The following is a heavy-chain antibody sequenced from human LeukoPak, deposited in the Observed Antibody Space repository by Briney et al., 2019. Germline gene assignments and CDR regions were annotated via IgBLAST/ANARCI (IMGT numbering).Heavy chain of an antibody. CDR3: AKSLDWSGYYWDY. Sequence: PGGSLRLSCAASGFTFSSYAMSWVRKPPGKGLEWVSAISGSGGSTYYADSVKGRFTISRDNSKNTLYLQMNSLRAEDTAVYYCAKSLDWSGYYWDYWGQGTLVTVSS. CDR2: ISGSGGST. J-gene: IGHJ4*02. D-gene: IGHD3-3*01. CDR1: GFTFSSYA. V-gene: IGHV3-23*01.